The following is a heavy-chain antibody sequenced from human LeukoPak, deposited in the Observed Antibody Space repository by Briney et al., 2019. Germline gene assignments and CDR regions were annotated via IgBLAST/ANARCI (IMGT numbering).Heavy chain of an antibody. V-gene: IGHV4-34*01. Sequence: PSETLSLTCAVYGGSFSGYYWSWIRQPPGKGLEWIGEINHSGGTNYNPSLKSRVTISVDTSKNQFSLKLSSVTAADTAVYYCARGNLFGLDYWGQGTLVTVSS. J-gene: IGHJ4*02. D-gene: IGHD3/OR15-3a*01. CDR3: ARGNLFGLDY. CDR1: GGSFSGYY. CDR2: INHSGGT.